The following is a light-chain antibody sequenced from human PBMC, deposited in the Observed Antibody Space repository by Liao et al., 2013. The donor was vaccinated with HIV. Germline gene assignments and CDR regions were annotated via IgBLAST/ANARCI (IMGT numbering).Light chain of an antibody. CDR2: YDN. CDR1: DIGGKS. CDR3: LVWDSTSDHRV. J-gene: IGLJ3*02. V-gene: IGLV3-21*04. Sequence: SYELTQPPSLSVAPGETARVTCGGNDIGGKSVHWYQQQPGQAPVLVISYDNERPSGIPERFSGSNSGTTATLTISRVEAGDEADYYCLVWDSTSDHRVFGGGTRLTVL.